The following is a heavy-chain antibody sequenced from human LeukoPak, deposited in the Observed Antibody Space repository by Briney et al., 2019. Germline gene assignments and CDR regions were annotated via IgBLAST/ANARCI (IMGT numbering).Heavy chain of an antibody. J-gene: IGHJ4*02. D-gene: IGHD6-19*01. CDR1: GFTFTAYS. Sequence: PGTSLRLSCAASGFTFTAYSFNWVRQAPGQGLEWVSSINTRSNYMWYADSVKGRFTISRDNAQNSVYLQMNSLKVEDTAVYYCVRELSGGSGNLYYFDHWGQGALVTVSS. CDR3: VRELSGGSGNLYYFDH. V-gene: IGHV3-21*01. CDR2: INTRSNYM.